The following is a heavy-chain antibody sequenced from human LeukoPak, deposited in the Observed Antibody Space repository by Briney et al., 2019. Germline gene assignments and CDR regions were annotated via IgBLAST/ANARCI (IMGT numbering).Heavy chain of an antibody. D-gene: IGHD1-7*01. V-gene: IGHV4-4*02. CDR2: IYHSGST. CDR1: GGSISSGSW. Sequence: SGTLSLTCAVSGGSISSGSWWSWVRQPPGKGLEWIGEIYHSGSTNYNPSLKSRVTISVDKSKNQFSLKLSSVTAADTAVYYCARDNWNYGSSMDVWGQGTTVTVSS. CDR3: ARDNWNYGSSMDV. J-gene: IGHJ6*02.